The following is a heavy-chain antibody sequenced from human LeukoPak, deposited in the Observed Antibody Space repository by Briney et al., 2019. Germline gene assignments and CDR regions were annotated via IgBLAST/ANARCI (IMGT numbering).Heavy chain of an antibody. J-gene: IGHJ3*02. CDR2: ISSDGSKE. D-gene: IGHD1-26*01. CDR3: AREWGAEWDLLLSAALDI. CDR1: GFTFSNYA. Sequence: GGSLRLSCAVSGFTFSNYAMHWVRQAPGKGLERVAVISSDGSKEYYADSVEGRFTISRDNSRDTLYLQLNSLRIEDTAVYYCAREWGAEWDLLLSAALDIWGHGTMVTVSS. V-gene: IGHV3-30-3*01.